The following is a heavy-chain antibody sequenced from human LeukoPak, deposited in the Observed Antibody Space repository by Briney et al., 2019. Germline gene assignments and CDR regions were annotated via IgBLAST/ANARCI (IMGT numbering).Heavy chain of an antibody. CDR1: GGSISSGDYY. J-gene: IGHJ5*02. Sequence: SETLSLTCTVSGGSISSGDYYWSWIRQPPGKGLEWIGYIYYSGSTYYNPSLKGRVTISVDTSKNQFSLKLSSVTAADTAVYYCARGYCGGDCYPLPFDPWGQGTLVTVSS. CDR3: ARGYCGGDCYPLPFDP. V-gene: IGHV4-30-4*08. D-gene: IGHD2-21*01. CDR2: IYYSGST.